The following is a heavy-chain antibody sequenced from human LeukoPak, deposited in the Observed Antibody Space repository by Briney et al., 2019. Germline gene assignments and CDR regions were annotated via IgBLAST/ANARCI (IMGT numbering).Heavy chain of an antibody. CDR3: AKDRGRVAAAGKDYYYYYGMDV. CDR1: GFTFSSYG. J-gene: IGHJ6*02. CDR2: ISYDGSNK. D-gene: IGHD6-13*01. Sequence: PGRSLRLSCAASGFTFSSYGMHWVRQAPGKGLEWVAVISYDGSNKYYADSVKGRFTISRDNSKNKLYLQMNSLRAEDTAVYYCAKDRGRVAAAGKDYYYYYGMDVWGQGTTVTVSS. V-gene: IGHV3-30*18.